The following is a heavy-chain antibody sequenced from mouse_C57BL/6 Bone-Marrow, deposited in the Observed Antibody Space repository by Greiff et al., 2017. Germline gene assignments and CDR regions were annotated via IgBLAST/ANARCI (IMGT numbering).Heavy chain of an antibody. CDR2: ISDGGSYT. J-gene: IGHJ4*01. CDR1: GFTFSSYA. Sequence: EVQLQESGGGLVKPGGSLKLSCAASGFTFSSYAMSWVRQTPEKRLEWVATISDGGSYTYYPDNVKGRFTISRDNAKNNLYLQMSHLKSEDTAMYYCARDLNYGYAMDYWGQGTSVTVSS. CDR3: ARDLNYGYAMDY. V-gene: IGHV5-4*01. D-gene: IGHD1-1*02.